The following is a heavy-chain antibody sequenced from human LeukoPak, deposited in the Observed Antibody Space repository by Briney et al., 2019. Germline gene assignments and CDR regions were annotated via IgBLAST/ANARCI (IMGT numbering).Heavy chain of an antibody. J-gene: IGHJ4*02. CDR2: IYYSGST. Sequence: PSETLSLTCTVSGGSISSYHWSWIRQPPGKGLEWIGYIYYSGSTNYNPSLKSRVTISVDTSKNQFSLKLSSVTAADTAVYYCARHSGGWYDYWGQGTLVTVSS. V-gene: IGHV4-59*08. CDR3: ARHSGGWYDY. CDR1: GGSISSYH. D-gene: IGHD6-19*01.